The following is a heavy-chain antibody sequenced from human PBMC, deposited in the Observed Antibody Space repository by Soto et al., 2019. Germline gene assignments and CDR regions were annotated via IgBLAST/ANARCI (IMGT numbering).Heavy chain of an antibody. Sequence: EVQLVQSGAEVKKPGESLKISCKGSGYSFTNYWIGWVRQMPGKGLEWMGIINPGDSETRYSPSFQGQVTISADNSITTAYLQWSRLKASDTAMYYCARASEEEYCVSSTCYNSFYGMDVWGQGTTVTVSS. CDR2: INPGDSET. V-gene: IGHV5-51*01. J-gene: IGHJ6*02. CDR3: ARASEEEYCVSSTCYNSFYGMDV. CDR1: GYSFTNYW. D-gene: IGHD2-2*02.